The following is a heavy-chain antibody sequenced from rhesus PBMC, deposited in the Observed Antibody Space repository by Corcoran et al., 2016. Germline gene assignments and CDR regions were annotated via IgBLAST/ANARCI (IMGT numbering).Heavy chain of an antibody. J-gene: IGHJ4*01. CDR2: IYGGSGST. D-gene: IGHD6-31*01. CDR3: ARGIAAAGT. Sequence: QVQLQESGPGLVKPSETLSLTCAVSGGSISSNYWSWFRQSPGKGLEWIGHIYGGSGSTSYNPSLKSRVTISTDTSKNQFSLKLSSVTAADTAVYYCARGIAAAGTWGQGVLVTVSS. V-gene: IGHV4-147*01. CDR1: GGSISSNY.